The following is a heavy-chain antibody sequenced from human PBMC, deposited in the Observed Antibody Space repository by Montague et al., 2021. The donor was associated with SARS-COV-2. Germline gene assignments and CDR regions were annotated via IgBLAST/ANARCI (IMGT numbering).Heavy chain of an antibody. D-gene: IGHD4-17*01. CDR1: GFSLSTSGMC. V-gene: IGHV2-70*01. CDR2: IDWDDDK. CDR3: ARMTTVTYPYSYYSGMDV. J-gene: IGHJ6*02. Sequence: PALVKPTQTLTLTCTFSGFSLSTSGMCVSWIRQPPGKALGWLALIDWDDDKYYSTPLKTRLTISKDTSKNQVVLTMTNMDPVDTATYYCARMTTVTYPYSYYSGMDVWGHGTTVTVSS.